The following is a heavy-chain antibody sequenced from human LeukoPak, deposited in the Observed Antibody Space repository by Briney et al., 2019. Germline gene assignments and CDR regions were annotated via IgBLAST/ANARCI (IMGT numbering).Heavy chain of an antibody. V-gene: IGHV4-59*01. Sequence: SETLSLTCTVSGGSISSYYWSWIRQPPGKGLEWIGYIYYSGSTNYNPSLKSRVTISVDTSKNQFSLKLSSVTAADTAVYYCARVFEDGYNSLFDYWGQGTLVTDSS. CDR2: IYYSGST. CDR1: GGSISSYY. CDR3: ARVFEDGYNSLFDY. J-gene: IGHJ4*02. D-gene: IGHD5-24*01.